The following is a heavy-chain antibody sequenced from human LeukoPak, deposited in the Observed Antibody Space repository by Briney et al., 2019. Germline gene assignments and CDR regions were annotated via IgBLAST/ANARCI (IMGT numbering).Heavy chain of an antibody. V-gene: IGHV3-23*01. CDR2: ISGSGGDT. Sequence: GGSLRLSCAASGFTFSTYPMSWVCQAPGKRLEWVSAISGSGGDTYYADSVKGRFTISRDNSKNTLYLQMNSLRAEDTALYYCATSSGWYPKYFDYWGQGTLVTVSS. D-gene: IGHD6-19*01. CDR1: GFTFSTYP. J-gene: IGHJ4*02. CDR3: ATSSGWYPKYFDY.